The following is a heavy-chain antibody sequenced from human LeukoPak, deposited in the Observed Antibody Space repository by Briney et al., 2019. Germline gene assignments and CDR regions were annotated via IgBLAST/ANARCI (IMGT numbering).Heavy chain of an antibody. CDR2: ISSSSSYI. J-gene: IGHJ4*02. CDR1: GFTFSSYS. V-gene: IGHV3-21*01. CDR3: ARDRVGDSGYDLRYFDY. Sequence: PGGSLRLSCAASGFTFSSYSMNWVRQAPGKGLEWVSSISSSSSYIYYADSVKGRFTISRDNAKNSLYLQMNSLRAEDTAVYYCARDRVGDSGYDLRYFDYWGQGTLVTVSS. D-gene: IGHD5-12*01.